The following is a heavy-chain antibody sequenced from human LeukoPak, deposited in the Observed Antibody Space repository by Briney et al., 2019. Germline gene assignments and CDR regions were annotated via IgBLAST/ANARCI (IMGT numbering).Heavy chain of an antibody. CDR2: ISPTGSTT. Sequence: GGSLRLSCTASGFSFSGHWMHWARQLPGKGLVWVSRISPTGSTTSYADSVKGRFTVARDNAKNSLYLQMNRLRAEDTALYYCAKGEGSGIHYYSMDVWGHGTTVTVSS. J-gene: IGHJ6*02. CDR3: AKGEGSGIHYYSMDV. V-gene: IGHV3-74*01. CDR1: GFSFSGHW. D-gene: IGHD3-10*01.